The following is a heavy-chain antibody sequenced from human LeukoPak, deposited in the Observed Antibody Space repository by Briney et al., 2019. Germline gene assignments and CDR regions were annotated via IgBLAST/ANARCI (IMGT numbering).Heavy chain of an antibody. Sequence: GSLRLFRSTSGITLSTYWITWVRQAPRKGLEWVANIKEDGSREYYVDSVKGRFTISRDNAKNSLYLQMDSLTAEDTAVYYCARDSPGYGAYVSWGQGTLVSVSS. CDR1: GITLSTYW. J-gene: IGHJ1*01. D-gene: IGHD5-12*01. V-gene: IGHV3-7*01. CDR2: IKEDGSRE. CDR3: ARDSPGYGAYVS.